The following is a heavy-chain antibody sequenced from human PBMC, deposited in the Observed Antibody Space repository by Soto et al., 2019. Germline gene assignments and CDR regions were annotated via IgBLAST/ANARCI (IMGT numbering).Heavy chain of an antibody. D-gene: IGHD2-2*01. CDR1: GGSISSGGYY. CDR2: IYYSGST. CDR3: VRGGYCSSTSCYSNFYYYYGMDV. J-gene: IGHJ6*02. V-gene: IGHV4-31*03. Sequence: QVQLQESGPGLVKPSQTLSLTCTVSGGSISSGGYYWSWIRQHPGKGLEWIGYIYYSGSTYYNPSLKSRVTISVDTSKNQFSLKLSSVTAADTAVYYCVRGGYCSSTSCYSNFYYYYGMDVWGQGTTVTVSS.